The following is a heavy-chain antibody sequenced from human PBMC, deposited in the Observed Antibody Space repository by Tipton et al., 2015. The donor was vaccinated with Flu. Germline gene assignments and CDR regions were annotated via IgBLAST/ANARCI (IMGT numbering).Heavy chain of an antibody. V-gene: IGHV4-38-2*02. Sequence: TLSLTCTVSGYSISSRYYWGWIRQPPGKGLEWIGNVHQAGTTYYNPSLRSRVTISLDRPKNHFSLRLTSVTAADTAVYYCARGAIPQLTFDYWGQGTLVTVSS. D-gene: IGHD6-13*01. CDR1: GYSISSRYY. J-gene: IGHJ4*02. CDR2: VHQAGTT. CDR3: ARGAIPQLTFDY.